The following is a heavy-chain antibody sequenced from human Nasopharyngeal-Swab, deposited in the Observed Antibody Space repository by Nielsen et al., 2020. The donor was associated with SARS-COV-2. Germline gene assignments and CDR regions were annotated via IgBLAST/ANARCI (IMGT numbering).Heavy chain of an antibody. V-gene: IGHV3-15*01. CDR3: TTGPGSYYVDDY. J-gene: IGHJ4*02. CDR2: IKSKADGGTT. D-gene: IGHD1-26*01. Sequence: GESLKISCAASGFTFSNAWMSWVRQAPGKGLEWVGRIKSKADGGTTDYAAPVKGRFTISRDDSKNTLYLQMNSLKTEDTAVYYCTTGPGSYYVDDYWGQGTPVTVSS. CDR1: GFTFSNAW.